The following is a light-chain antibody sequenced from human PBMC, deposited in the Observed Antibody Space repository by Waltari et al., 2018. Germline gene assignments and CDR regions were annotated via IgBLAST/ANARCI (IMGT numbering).Light chain of an antibody. CDR1: QSVGRS. CDR2: DAS. Sequence: ELVCTQSPDTLSLSPGERGPLSCRASQSVGRSLTWYQQKPGQAPRLLIYDASRRAPGIPDRFSGSGSGTDFSLTISRLEPEDFAVYYCQNYVRLPATFGQGTKVEIK. J-gene: IGKJ1*01. V-gene: IGKV3-20*01. CDR3: QNYVRLPAT.